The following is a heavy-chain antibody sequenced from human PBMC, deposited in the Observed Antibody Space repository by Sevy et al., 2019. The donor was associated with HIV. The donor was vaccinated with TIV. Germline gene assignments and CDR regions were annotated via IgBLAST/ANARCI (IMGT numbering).Heavy chain of an antibody. J-gene: IGHJ4*02. Sequence: ASVKVSCKASGYTITSYGISWVRQAPGQGLEWMGWISAYNGNTNYAQKLQGRVTMTTDTSTSTAYMELRSLRSDDTAVYYCARYGGYSCYDYRIWDYWGQGTLVTVSS. CDR3: ARYGGYSCYDYRIWDY. CDR2: ISAYNGNT. CDR1: GYTITSYG. D-gene: IGHD5-12*01. V-gene: IGHV1-18*01.